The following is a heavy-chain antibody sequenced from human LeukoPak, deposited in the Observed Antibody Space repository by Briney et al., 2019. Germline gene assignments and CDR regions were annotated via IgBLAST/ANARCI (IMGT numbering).Heavy chain of an antibody. J-gene: IGHJ6*02. Sequence: GGSLRLSCAASGFTLSSYSMNWVRQAPGKGLQWVSYISSSGTTKTYADSVKGRFTISRDNSKNTLYLQMNSLRAEDTAVYYCARSIPGDYYYYGMDVWGQGTTVTVSS. V-gene: IGHV3-48*01. D-gene: IGHD2-21*01. CDR3: ARSIPGDYYYYGMDV. CDR1: GFTLSSYS. CDR2: ISSSGTTK.